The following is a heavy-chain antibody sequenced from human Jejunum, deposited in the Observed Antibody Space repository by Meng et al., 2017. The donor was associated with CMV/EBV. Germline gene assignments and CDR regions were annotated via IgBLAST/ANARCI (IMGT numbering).Heavy chain of an antibody. Sequence: SVRNGIYHWNWIRQFPGGALEWIGYIYFSGNTRYNPSLTSRVTMSVDTSKNQFSLNMRSVTAADTAIYYCARDPEYSDPAPTSGFDYWGQGSLVTVSS. V-gene: IGHV4-61*01. CDR1: SVRNGIYH. D-gene: IGHD5-12*01. CDR2: IYFSGNT. CDR3: ARDPEYSDPAPTSGFDY. J-gene: IGHJ4*02.